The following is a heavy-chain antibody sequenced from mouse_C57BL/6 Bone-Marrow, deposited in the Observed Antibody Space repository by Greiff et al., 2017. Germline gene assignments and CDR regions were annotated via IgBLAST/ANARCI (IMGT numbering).Heavy chain of an antibody. V-gene: IGHV1-15*01. J-gene: IGHJ3*01. CDR3: TRVPTMVTGGFAY. Sequence: QVQLQQSGAELVRPGASVTLSCKASGYTFTDYEMHWVKQTPVHGLEWIGAIDPETGGTAYNQKFKGKAILTADKSSSTAYMELRSLTSEDSAVYYCTRVPTMVTGGFAYWGQGTLVTVSA. CDR2: IDPETGGT. CDR1: GYTFTDYE. D-gene: IGHD2-9*01.